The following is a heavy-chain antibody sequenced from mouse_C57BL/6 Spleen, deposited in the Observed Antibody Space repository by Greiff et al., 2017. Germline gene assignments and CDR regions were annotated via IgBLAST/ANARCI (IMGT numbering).Heavy chain of an antibody. J-gene: IGHJ4*01. CDR3: ARRDYSNYVGAMDY. Sequence: QVQLQQSGAELVKPGASVKMSCKASGYTFTSYWITWVKQRPGQGLEWIGDIYPGSGSTNYNEKFKSKATLTVDTSSSTAYMQLSSLTSEDSAVDYCARRDYSNYVGAMDYWGQGTSVTVSS. D-gene: IGHD2-5*01. CDR1: GYTFTSYW. V-gene: IGHV1-55*01. CDR2: IYPGSGST.